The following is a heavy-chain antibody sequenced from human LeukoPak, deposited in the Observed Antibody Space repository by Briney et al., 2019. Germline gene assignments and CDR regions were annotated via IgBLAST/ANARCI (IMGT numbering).Heavy chain of an antibody. V-gene: IGHV3-33*01. CDR2: IWYDGSNK. CDR1: GFTFSNYG. CDR3: ARAGSHWHYVY. Sequence: GRSLRLSCAASGFTFSNYGMHWVRQAPGKGLEWVAVIWYDGSNKYYGDSVKGRFTISRDNSKNTLYLQMNSLRVEDTAVYYCARAGSHWHYVYWGQGTVVTVSS. D-gene: IGHD3-10*01. J-gene: IGHJ4*02.